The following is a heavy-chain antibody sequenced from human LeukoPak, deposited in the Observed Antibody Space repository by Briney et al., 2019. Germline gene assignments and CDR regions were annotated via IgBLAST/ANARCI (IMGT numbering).Heavy chain of an antibody. V-gene: IGHV1-69*05. CDR3: ARDRGDAFDI. CDR2: IIPIFGTA. J-gene: IGHJ3*02. Sequence: GASVKVSCKASGGTFSSYAISWVRQAPGQGLEWMGGIIPIFGTANYAQKFQGRVTITTDESTSTAYMELSSLRSEDTAVYYCARDRGDAFDIWGQGTMVTVSS. D-gene: IGHD3-10*01. CDR1: GGTFSSYA.